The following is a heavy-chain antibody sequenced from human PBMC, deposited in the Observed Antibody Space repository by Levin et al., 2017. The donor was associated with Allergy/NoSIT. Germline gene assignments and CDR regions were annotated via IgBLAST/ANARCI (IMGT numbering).Heavy chain of an antibody. J-gene: IGHJ3*02. CDR3: ARQLGYGDYLFDDI. CDR1: GGSISSSSYF. D-gene: IGHD4-17*01. CDR2: VYYSGNT. V-gene: IGHV4-39*01. Sequence: SETLSLTCTVSGGSISSSSYFWGWIRQPPGKGLEWIGSVYYSGNTYYNPSLTRRVPISVDTSKNQFSLKLSSVTAADTAVYYCARQLGYGDYLFDDIWGQGTMVTVSS.